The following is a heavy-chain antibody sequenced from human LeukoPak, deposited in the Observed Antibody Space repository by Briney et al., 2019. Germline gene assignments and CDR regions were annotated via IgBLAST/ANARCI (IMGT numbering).Heavy chain of an antibody. D-gene: IGHD3-9*01. J-gene: IGHJ4*02. Sequence: PGGSLRLSCAASGFTFSSYEMNWVRQAPGKGLEWVSYISSSGSTIYYADSVKGRFTISRDNAKNSLYLQMNSLRAEDTAVYYCARDPPYDILTGLMWDHWGQGTLVTVSS. CDR2: ISSSGSTI. CDR1: GFTFSSYE. CDR3: ARDPPYDILTGLMWDH. V-gene: IGHV3-48*03.